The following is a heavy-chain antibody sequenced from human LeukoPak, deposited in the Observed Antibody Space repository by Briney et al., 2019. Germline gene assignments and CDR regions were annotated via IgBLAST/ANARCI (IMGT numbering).Heavy chain of an antibody. CDR2: INPNSGGT. CDR1: GYTFTGYY. J-gene: IGHJ4*02. D-gene: IGHD6-19*01. Sequence: ASVKVSCKASGYTFTGYYMHWVRQAPGQGLEWMGWINPNSGGTNYAQKFQGRVTMTRDTSISTAYMELSSLRSEDTAVYYCARSSGWYYFDYWGQGTLVTVSS. V-gene: IGHV1-2*02. CDR3: ARSSGWYYFDY.